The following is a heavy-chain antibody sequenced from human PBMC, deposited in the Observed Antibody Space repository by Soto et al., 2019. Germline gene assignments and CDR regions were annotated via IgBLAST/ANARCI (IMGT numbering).Heavy chain of an antibody. J-gene: IGHJ3*02. CDR1: ALTFSSYR. CDR2: IKPGGSQK. CDR3: ARGDDYDSSGPFSDAFEI. D-gene: IGHD3-22*01. Sequence: PGGCLRLYCSASALTFSSYRMSWVRQAPGKGLQSVANIKPGGSQKSYVESVKGRFTISRDNAKKSLYLQMNSLRADDTPVYYCARGDDYDSSGPFSDAFEIWGQGTMVTVSS. V-gene: IGHV3-7*04.